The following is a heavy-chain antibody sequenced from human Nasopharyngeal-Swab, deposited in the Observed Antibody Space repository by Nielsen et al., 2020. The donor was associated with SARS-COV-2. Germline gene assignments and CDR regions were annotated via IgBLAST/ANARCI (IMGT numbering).Heavy chain of an antibody. CDR3: ARHAEVLRYFDWVYREGWFDP. V-gene: IGHV4-34*01. J-gene: IGHJ5*02. CDR2: INHSGST. D-gene: IGHD3-9*01. Sequence: WILQPPGKGLEWIGEINHSGSTNYNPSLKSRVTTSVDTSKNQFSLKQSSVTAADTAVYYCARHAEVLRYFDWVYREGWFDPWGQGTLVTVSS.